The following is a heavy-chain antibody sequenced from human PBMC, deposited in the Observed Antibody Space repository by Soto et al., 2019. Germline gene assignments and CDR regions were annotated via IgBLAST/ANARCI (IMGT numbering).Heavy chain of an antibody. Sequence: PGGSLRLSCEASGFSFSNYGMHWVRQTPGKGLEWVAVIWYDGSNKYFADSVKGRFSISRDSSKNTLILQMNSLRFEDTAVYYCARGPGNFYYFDYWDQGVLVTVSS. CDR1: GFSFSNYG. J-gene: IGHJ4*02. CDR3: ARGPGNFYYFDY. D-gene: IGHD1-7*01. V-gene: IGHV3-33*03. CDR2: IWYDGSNK.